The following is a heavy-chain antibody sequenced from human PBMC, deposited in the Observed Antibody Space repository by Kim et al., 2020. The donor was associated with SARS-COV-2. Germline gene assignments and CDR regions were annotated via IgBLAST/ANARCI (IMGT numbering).Heavy chain of an antibody. CDR3: AREVGYSSSAVWFDP. D-gene: IGHD6-6*01. V-gene: IGHV4-30-2*05. Sequence: PSLKGRVTISVDTSKNQFSLKLSSVTAADTAVYYCAREVGYSSSAVWFDPWGQGTLVTVSS. J-gene: IGHJ5*02.